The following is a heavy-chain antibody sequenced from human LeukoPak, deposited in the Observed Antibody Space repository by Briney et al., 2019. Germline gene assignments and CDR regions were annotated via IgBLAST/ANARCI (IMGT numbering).Heavy chain of an antibody. CDR2: ISNDEIST. CDR3: ARSSWPYYFDY. J-gene: IGHJ4*02. V-gene: IGHV3-74*03. CDR1: GFTFSSYW. Sequence: GGSLGLSCAASGFTFSSYWIHWVRQAPGMGLVWVSRISNDEISTTYADSVKGRFTISRDNAKNTVYLQMNTLRAKDTAVYYCARSSWPYYFDYWGQGTLVTVSS. D-gene: IGHD6-13*01.